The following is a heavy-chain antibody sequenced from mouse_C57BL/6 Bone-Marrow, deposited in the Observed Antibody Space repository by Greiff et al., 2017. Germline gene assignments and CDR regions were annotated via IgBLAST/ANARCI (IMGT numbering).Heavy chain of an antibody. Sequence: EVMLVESGGGLVKPGGSLKLSCAASGFTFSSYAMSWVRRTPEKRLEWVATISDGGSYTYYPDNVKGRFTISRDNAKNNLYLQMSHLKSEDTAMYYCARDWDYYGSSYDYFDYWGQGTTLTVSS. V-gene: IGHV5-4*01. CDR1: GFTFSSYA. CDR3: ARDWDYYGSSYDYFDY. J-gene: IGHJ2*01. CDR2: ISDGGSYT. D-gene: IGHD1-1*01.